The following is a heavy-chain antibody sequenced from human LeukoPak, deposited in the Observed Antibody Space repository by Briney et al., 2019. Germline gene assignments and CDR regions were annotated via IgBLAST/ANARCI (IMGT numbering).Heavy chain of an antibody. V-gene: IGHV5-51*01. D-gene: IGHD1-1*01. Sequence: GESLQISCKGSGYSFTSHWIGWVRQLPGKGLEWMGIIYPDDSDTRYSPSFQGQVTISADKSISTAYLQWSSLKASDSAIYYCARRGRTASGTRNWFDPWGQGTLVTVSS. CDR1: GYSFTSHW. CDR2: IYPDDSDT. CDR3: ARRGRTASGTRNWFDP. J-gene: IGHJ5*02.